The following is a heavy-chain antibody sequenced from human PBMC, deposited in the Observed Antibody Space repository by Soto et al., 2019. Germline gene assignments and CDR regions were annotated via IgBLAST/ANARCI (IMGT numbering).Heavy chain of an antibody. CDR3: ARASVLRFLEWSTTPGYYYYYMDV. Sequence: GGSLRLSCAASGFTFSSYSMNWVRQAPGKGLEWVSSISSSSSYIYYADSVKGRFTISRDNAKNSLYLQMNSLRAEDTAVYYCARASVLRFLEWSTTPGYYYYYMDVWGKGTTVTVSS. D-gene: IGHD3-3*01. J-gene: IGHJ6*03. V-gene: IGHV3-21*01. CDR2: ISSSSSYI. CDR1: GFTFSSYS.